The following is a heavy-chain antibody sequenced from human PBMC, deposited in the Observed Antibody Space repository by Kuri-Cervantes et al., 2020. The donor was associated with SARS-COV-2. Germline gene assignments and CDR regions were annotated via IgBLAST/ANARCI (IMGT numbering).Heavy chain of an antibody. J-gene: IGHJ4*02. Sequence: SVKVSCKASGGTFSSYAISWVRQALGQGLEWMGGIIPIFGTANYAQKFQGRVTITTDESTSTAYMELSSLRSEDTAVYYCARDQYGSGGMGNYWGQGTLVTVSS. CDR3: ARDQYGSGGMGNY. CDR2: IIPIFGTA. CDR1: GGTFSSYA. D-gene: IGHD3-10*01. V-gene: IGHV1-69*05.